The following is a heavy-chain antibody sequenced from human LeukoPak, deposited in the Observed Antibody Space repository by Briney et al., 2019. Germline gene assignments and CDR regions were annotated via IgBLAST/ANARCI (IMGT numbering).Heavy chain of an antibody. CDR1: GFTVSGNY. Sequence: GGSLRLSCAASGFTVSGNYMSWVRQAPGKGLKWVSFTYSGGSTYYAESVKGRFTVSRHNSKNTLYLQMNSLRGEDTAVYYCASRYGDYGYGMDVWGQGTLVTVSS. CDR3: ASRYGDYGYGMDV. CDR2: TYSGGST. V-gene: IGHV3-53*04. D-gene: IGHD4-17*01. J-gene: IGHJ6*02.